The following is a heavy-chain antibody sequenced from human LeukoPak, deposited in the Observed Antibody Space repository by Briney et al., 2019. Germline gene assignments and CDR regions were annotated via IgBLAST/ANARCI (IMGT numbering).Heavy chain of an antibody. D-gene: IGHD1-26*01. CDR1: GYTFSRYD. V-gene: IGHV3-23*01. CDR3: AKDSVGIVGAYDAFDI. CDR2: ISGSGGST. J-gene: IGHJ3*02. Sequence: GGSLRLFCAASGYTFSRYDMTWVRQAPGKGLEWVSAISGSGGSTYYADSVKGRFTISRDNSKNTLYLQMNSLRAEDTAVYYCAKDSVGIVGAYDAFDIWGQGTMVTVSS.